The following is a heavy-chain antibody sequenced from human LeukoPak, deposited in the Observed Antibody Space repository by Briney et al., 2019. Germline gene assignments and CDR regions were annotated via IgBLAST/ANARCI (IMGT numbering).Heavy chain of an antibody. CDR3: AKPPSRYCSSTSCYHTFDY. V-gene: IGHV3-23*01. Sequence: KPGGSLRLSCAASGFSFDDLGMTWVRQVPGKGLEWVSAISGSDGSTYYADSVKGRFTISRDNSKNTLYLQMNSLRAEDTAVYYCAKPPSRYCSSTSCYHTFDYWGQGTLVTVSS. CDR1: GFSFDDLG. J-gene: IGHJ4*02. CDR2: ISGSDGST. D-gene: IGHD2-2*01.